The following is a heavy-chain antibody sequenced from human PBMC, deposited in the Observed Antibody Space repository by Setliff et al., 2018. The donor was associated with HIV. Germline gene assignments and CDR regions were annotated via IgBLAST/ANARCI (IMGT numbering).Heavy chain of an antibody. CDR1: GFTFSSYW. J-gene: IGHJ4*02. Sequence: PGGSLRLSCAASGFTFSSYWMHWVRQAPGKGLVWVSRINSDGSSTTYADSVKGRFTISRDNAKKMLYLQMNSLRAEDTAVYYCARDLEYCSSISCPPWFWGQGTLVTVSS. CDR3: ARDLEYCSSISCPPWF. CDR2: INSDGSST. D-gene: IGHD2-2*01. V-gene: IGHV3-74*01.